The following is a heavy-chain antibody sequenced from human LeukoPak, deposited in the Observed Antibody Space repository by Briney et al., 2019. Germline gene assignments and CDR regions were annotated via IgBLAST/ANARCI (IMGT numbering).Heavy chain of an antibody. Sequence: SETLSLTCTVSGGSISSYYWSWIRQSPGKGLEWIGYVYFTGTTNYNPSLKSRVTISVETSKNQFSLKLNSVTAADTAVYYCARTPGSGSYSYYFDSWGQGTLVTVSS. CDR2: VYFTGTT. V-gene: IGHV4-59*01. J-gene: IGHJ4*02. CDR1: GGSISSYY. D-gene: IGHD1-26*01. CDR3: ARTPGSGSYSYYFDS.